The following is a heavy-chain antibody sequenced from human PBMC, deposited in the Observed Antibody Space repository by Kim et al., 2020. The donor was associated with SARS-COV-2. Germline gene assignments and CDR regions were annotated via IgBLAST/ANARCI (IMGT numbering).Heavy chain of an antibody. CDR1: GYTFSNYW. Sequence: GESLKISCKGSGYTFSNYWIGWVRQMPGEGLEWMGIIYPGDSDTRYSPSFQGQVTISADKSISTAYLQWSSLKASDSAIYFCARTPNSGWLNCFDSWGQGTLVTVSS. D-gene: IGHD6-19*01. V-gene: IGHV5-51*01. CDR3: ARTPNSGWLNCFDS. J-gene: IGHJ5*01. CDR2: IYPGDSDT.